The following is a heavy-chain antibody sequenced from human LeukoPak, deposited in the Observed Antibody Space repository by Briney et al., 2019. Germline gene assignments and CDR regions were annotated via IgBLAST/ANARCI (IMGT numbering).Heavy chain of an antibody. V-gene: IGHV3-30*18. Sequence: GRSLRLSCAASGFTFSSSGMHWVRQAPGKGLEWVAVISYDGSNKYYADSVKGRFTISRDNSKNTLYLQMNSLRAEDTAVYYCAKTVDIVATIGNYWGQGTLVTVSS. CDR2: ISYDGSNK. CDR3: AKTVDIVATIGNY. CDR1: GFTFSSSG. D-gene: IGHD5-12*01. J-gene: IGHJ4*02.